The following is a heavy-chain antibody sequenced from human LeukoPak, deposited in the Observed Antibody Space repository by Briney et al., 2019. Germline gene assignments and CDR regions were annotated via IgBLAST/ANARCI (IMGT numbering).Heavy chain of an antibody. V-gene: IGHV3-74*01. Sequence: GGSLRLSCTASGFTFSIYWMHRVRQAPGKGLVWVSRINSDGSNTIYADSVKDRFTMSRDNAKNTLYLEMNSLRAEDTAVYYCARDGVLSGTDAFDIWGQGTRVTVSS. CDR2: INSDGSNT. CDR1: GFTFSIYW. D-gene: IGHD3-16*02. CDR3: ARDGVLSGTDAFDI. J-gene: IGHJ3*02.